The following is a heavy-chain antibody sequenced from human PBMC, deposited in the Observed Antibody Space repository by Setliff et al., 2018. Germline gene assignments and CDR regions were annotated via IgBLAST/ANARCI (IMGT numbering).Heavy chain of an antibody. CDR3: ARENTAKNFWGEESDY. CDR1: GYTFTTYY. CDR2: INPGDGST. D-gene: IGHD3-3*01. J-gene: IGHJ4*02. V-gene: IGHV1-46*01. Sequence: ASVKVSCKASGYTFTTYYMHWVRQAPGQGLEWMGVINPGDGSTTYAQKFQGRVKMTRDTSTNTVYMQLNSLRFEDRAVYYCARENTAKNFWGEESDYCGQGTLVTVSS.